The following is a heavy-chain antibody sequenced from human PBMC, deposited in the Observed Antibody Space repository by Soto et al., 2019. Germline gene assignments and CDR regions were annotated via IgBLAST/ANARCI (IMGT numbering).Heavy chain of an antibody. Sequence: ASVKVSCKASGYTFTGYYMHWVRQAPGQGLEWMGWINPNSGGTNYAQKFQGWVTMTRDTSISTAYMELSRLRSDDTAVYYCAIGGAGKRFLEWLFFDYWGQGTLVTVSS. J-gene: IGHJ4*02. CDR2: INPNSGGT. CDR1: GYTFTGYY. V-gene: IGHV1-2*04. D-gene: IGHD3-3*01. CDR3: AIGGAGKRFLEWLFFDY.